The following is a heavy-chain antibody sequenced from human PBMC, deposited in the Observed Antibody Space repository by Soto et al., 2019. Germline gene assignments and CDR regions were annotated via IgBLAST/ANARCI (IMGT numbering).Heavy chain of an antibody. Sequence: EVQLVESGGGLVKPGGSLRLSCAASGFTFSSYSMNWVRQAPGKGLEWVSSISSSSSYIYYADSVKPRVTISRENVKNSLYLQMNRLGAEDTAVYYCAREGAVAACFYAYYYLDVWGEGTTVTVSS. CDR1: GFTFSSYS. J-gene: IGHJ6*03. V-gene: IGHV3-21*01. CDR3: AREGAVAACFYAYYYLDV. D-gene: IGHD6-6*01. CDR2: ISSSSSYI.